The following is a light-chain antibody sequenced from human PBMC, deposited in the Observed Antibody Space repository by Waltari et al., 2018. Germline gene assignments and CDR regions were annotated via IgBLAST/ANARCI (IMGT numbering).Light chain of an antibody. Sequence: QSALTQPPSASGSPGQSVTISCTGTSSDIGAYNYVSWYQQHPGKAPKLMIYEVNKRPSGVPDRFSGSKSGNTASLTVSGLQAEDEADYYCSSFGASKLFGGGTKLTVL. CDR2: EVN. CDR3: SSFGASKL. J-gene: IGLJ3*02. V-gene: IGLV2-8*01. CDR1: SSDIGAYNY.